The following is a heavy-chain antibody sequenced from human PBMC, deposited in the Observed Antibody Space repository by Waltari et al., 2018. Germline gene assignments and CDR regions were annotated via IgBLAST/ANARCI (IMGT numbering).Heavy chain of an antibody. Sequence: EVQLVESGGGLVQPGGSRRLSWAAYGFTFRSYWLTWVRQAPGKGLEWVANRKQDGSEKYYVDSVKGRFTISRDNAKNSLYLQMNSLRAEDTAVYYCARDGSGWWGYWGQGTLVTVSS. D-gene: IGHD6-19*01. J-gene: IGHJ4*02. V-gene: IGHV3-7*03. CDR1: GFTFRSYW. CDR2: RKQDGSEK. CDR3: ARDGSGWWGY.